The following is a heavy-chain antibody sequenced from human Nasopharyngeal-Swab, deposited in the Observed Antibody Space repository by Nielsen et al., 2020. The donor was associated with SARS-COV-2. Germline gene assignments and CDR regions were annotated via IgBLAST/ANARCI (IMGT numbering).Heavy chain of an antibody. Sequence: SETLSLTCTFSGGSVSSYYWSWIRQPPGKGLEWIGYMYDSGSTNYNPSLKSRVTISVDTPKNQFSLKLSSVTAADTAVYYCARLFGPFWSAYYFDYWGRGTLVTVSS. J-gene: IGHJ4*02. CDR2: MYDSGST. CDR1: GGSVSSYY. V-gene: IGHV4-59*02. CDR3: ARLFGPFWSAYYFDY. D-gene: IGHD3-3*01.